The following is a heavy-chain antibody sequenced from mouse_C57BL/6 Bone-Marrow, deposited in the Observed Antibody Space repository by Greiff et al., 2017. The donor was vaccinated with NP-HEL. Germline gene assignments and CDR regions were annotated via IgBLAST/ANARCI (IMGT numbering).Heavy chain of an antibody. CDR3: ARSRDGYYVAWFAY. CDR2: IYPRSGNT. Sequence: QVQLQQSGAELARPGASVKLSCKASGYTFTSYGISWVKQRTGQGLEWIGEIYPRSGNTYYNEQFKGQATLTADKSSSTAYMELRSLTSEDSAVYFCARSRDGYYVAWFAYWGQGTLVTVSA. J-gene: IGHJ3*01. V-gene: IGHV1-81*01. D-gene: IGHD2-3*01. CDR1: GYTFTSYG.